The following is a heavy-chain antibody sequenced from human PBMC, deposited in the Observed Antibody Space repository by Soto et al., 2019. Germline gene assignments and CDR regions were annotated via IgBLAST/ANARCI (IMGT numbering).Heavy chain of an antibody. D-gene: IGHD2-15*01. CDR1: GYTFTSYY. V-gene: IGHV1-46*03. Sequence: ASVKVSCKASGYTFTSYYMRWVRQAPGQGLEWMGIINPSGGSTSYAQKFQGRVTMTRDTSTSTVYMELSSLRSEDTAVYYCVRGDLGSPPVRNSYYYYYMDVWGKGTTVTVSS. CDR3: VRGDLGSPPVRNSYYYYYMDV. J-gene: IGHJ6*03. CDR2: INPSGGST.